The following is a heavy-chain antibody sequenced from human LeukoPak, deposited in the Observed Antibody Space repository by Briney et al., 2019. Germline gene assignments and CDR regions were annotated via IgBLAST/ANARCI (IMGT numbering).Heavy chain of an antibody. D-gene: IGHD6-13*01. CDR1: GGSISSGIYY. CDR2: IYYSGNT. V-gene: IGHV4-39*01. J-gene: IGHJ4*02. Sequence: PSETLSLTCTVSGGSISSGIYYWGWIRQPPGKGLEWIGSIYYSGNTYYNPSLKSRVTISVDTSKNQLSLKLNSVTAADTAVYYCARHVRQQLPPKAFDYWGLGTPVTVSS. CDR3: ARHVRQQLPPKAFDY.